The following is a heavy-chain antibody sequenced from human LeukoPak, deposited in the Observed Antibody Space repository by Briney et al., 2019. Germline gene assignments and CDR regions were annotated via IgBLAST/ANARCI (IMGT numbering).Heavy chain of an antibody. CDR2: SCYSGST. V-gene: IGHV4-30-4*01. Sequence: SQTLSLTCSVSGGYISCGHYYWRSTRQPPGKGVEWNGYSCYSGSTYYSPSLKSRVTIPVDTSKNQFSLKLSSVTAADTAVYYCAREITYYDDSSGYYDGYFDLWGRGTLVSVS. CDR3: AREITYYDDSSGYYDGYFDL. D-gene: IGHD3-22*01. CDR1: GGYISCGHYY. J-gene: IGHJ2*01.